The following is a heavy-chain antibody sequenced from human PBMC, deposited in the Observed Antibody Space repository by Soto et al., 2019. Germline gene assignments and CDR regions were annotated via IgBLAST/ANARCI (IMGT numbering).Heavy chain of an antibody. J-gene: IGHJ5*02. CDR3: ARMGDCSSTSCHEGSWFDP. Sequence: SGPTLVNPTQTLTLTCTFSGFSLSTSGMRVSWIRQPPGKALEWLARIDWDDDKFYSTSLKTRLTISKDTSKNQVVLTMTNMDPVDTATYYCARMGDCSSTSCHEGSWFDPWGQGTLVTVSS. CDR1: GFSLSTSGMR. D-gene: IGHD2-2*01. V-gene: IGHV2-70*04. CDR2: IDWDDDK.